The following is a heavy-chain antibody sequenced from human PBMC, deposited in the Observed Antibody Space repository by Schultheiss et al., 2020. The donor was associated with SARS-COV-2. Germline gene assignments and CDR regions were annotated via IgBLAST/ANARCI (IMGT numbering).Heavy chain of an antibody. J-gene: IGHJ6*02. CDR3: ARESEGGGGSMDV. D-gene: IGHD3-16*01. CDR1: GFTFSSYA. CDR2: ISGSGGST. Sequence: GGSLRLSCAASGFTFSSYAISWVRQAPGKGLEWVSAISGSGGSTYYADSVKGRFTISRDNSKNTLYLQMNSLRAEDTAVYYCARESEGGGGSMDVWGQGTTVTVSS. V-gene: IGHV3-23*01.